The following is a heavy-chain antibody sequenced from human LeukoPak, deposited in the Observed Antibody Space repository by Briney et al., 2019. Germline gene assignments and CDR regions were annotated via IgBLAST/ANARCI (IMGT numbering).Heavy chain of an antibody. CDR2: ISAYNGNT. J-gene: IGHJ3*02. Sequence: GASVKVSCKASGYTFTSYGISWVRQAPGQGLEWMGWISAYNGNTNYAQKLQGRVTMTTDTSTSTAYMELRGLRSDDTAVYYCARGVFTIFGVVIGADAFDIWGQGTMVTVSS. D-gene: IGHD3-3*01. V-gene: IGHV1-18*01. CDR1: GYTFTSYG. CDR3: ARGVFTIFGVVIGADAFDI.